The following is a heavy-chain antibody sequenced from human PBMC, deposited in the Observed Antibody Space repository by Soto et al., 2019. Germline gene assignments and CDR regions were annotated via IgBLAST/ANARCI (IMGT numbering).Heavy chain of an antibody. Sequence: SETLSLTCTVSGATISSGGFYWSWIRQPPGKGLEWIGHIYYTGSTYYNPSLKSRVTISVDRSKNQFSLKLSSVTAADTAVYYCARVPDRWGQGTLVTVSS. V-gene: IGHV4-30-4*01. CDR1: GATISSGGFY. CDR3: ARVPDR. D-gene: IGHD2-2*01. J-gene: IGHJ5*02. CDR2: IYYTGST.